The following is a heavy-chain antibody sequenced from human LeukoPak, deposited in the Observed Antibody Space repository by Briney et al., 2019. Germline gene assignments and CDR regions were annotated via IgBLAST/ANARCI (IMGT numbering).Heavy chain of an antibody. V-gene: IGHV4-4*07. CDR3: ARLIYGSGSYYKSNWLDL. D-gene: IGHD3-10*01. Sequence: PSETLSPTCTVSGDSISGYYWSWIRQPAGEELEWIGRISASGNTNYNPSLKNRVTMSVDMSNKQLSLKLSSVTAADTAVYYCARLIYGSGSYYKSNWLDLWGQGALVTVSS. CDR2: ISASGNT. CDR1: GDSISGYY. J-gene: IGHJ5*02.